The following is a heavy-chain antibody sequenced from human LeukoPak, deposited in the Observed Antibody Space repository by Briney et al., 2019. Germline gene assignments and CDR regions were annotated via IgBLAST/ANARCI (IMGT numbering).Heavy chain of an antibody. J-gene: IGHJ5*02. V-gene: IGHV4-39*07. Sequence: SETLSLTCSVFGGSITSSSYYWGWVRQAPEKGLEWIGSIYYTGGTNYSPSLKSRVTISVDTSKNQFSLKLSSVTAADTAVYYCAREGCSGGSCYSGWFDPWGQGTLVTVSS. CDR2: IYYTGGT. D-gene: IGHD2-15*01. CDR1: GGSITSSSYY. CDR3: AREGCSGGSCYSGWFDP.